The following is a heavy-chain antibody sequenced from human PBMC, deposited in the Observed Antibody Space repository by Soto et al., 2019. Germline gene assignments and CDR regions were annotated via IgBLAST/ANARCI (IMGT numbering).Heavy chain of an antibody. Sequence: PSETLSLTCAVYGGSFSGYYWSWIRQPPGKGLEWIGEINHSGSTNYNPSLKSRVTISVDTSKNQFSLKLSSVTAADTAVYYCARGGIVVVTAAVNNWFDPWGQGTLVTVSS. CDR1: GGSFSGYY. V-gene: IGHV4-34*01. D-gene: IGHD2-2*01. CDR2: INHSGST. J-gene: IGHJ5*02. CDR3: ARGGIVVVTAAVNNWFDP.